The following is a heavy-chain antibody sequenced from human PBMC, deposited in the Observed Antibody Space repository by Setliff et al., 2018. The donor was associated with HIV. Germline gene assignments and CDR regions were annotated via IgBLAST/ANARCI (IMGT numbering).Heavy chain of an antibody. CDR2: ISASKGNT. J-gene: IGHJ6*03. Sequence: ASVKVSCKASGYNFTSNGISWVRQAPGQGLEWMGRISASKGNTKYTQDFQGRVTMTTDTTTSTVYMELRSLRSDDTAVCYCARDQGFWSGFTYNYYMDVWGKGTTVTVSS. V-gene: IGHV1-18*01. CDR3: ARDQGFWSGFTYNYYMDV. D-gene: IGHD3-3*01. CDR1: GYNFTSNG.